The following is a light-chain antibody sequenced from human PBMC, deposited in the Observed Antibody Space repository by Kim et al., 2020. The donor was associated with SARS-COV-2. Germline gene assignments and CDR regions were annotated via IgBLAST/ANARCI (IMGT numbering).Light chain of an antibody. CDR3: QAWDSNTAV. J-gene: IGLJ3*02. V-gene: IGLV3-1*01. CDR1: NLRDKY. CDR2: QDT. Sequence: SYELTQPPSVSVGRGQTASIICPGDNLRDKYVYWYQQKPGQSPVLVIYQDTKRPSGIPERFSGSNSGNTATLTISGTQALDEGDYYCQAWDSNTAVFGGGTKLTVL.